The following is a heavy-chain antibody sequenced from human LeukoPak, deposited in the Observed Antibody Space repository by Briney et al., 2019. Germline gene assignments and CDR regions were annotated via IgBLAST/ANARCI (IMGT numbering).Heavy chain of an antibody. CDR3: ARDGITMRILEY. CDR2: MTSSSIYK. CDR1: GFTFSRYN. J-gene: IGHJ4*02. V-gene: IGHV3-21*01. Sequence: GGSLRLSCATSGFTFSRYNMNWVRQAPGKGLEWVSSMTSSSIYKYYADSMKGRFTISRDNAKNSLYLQMDSLRAEDTAVYYCARDGITMRILEYWGQGTLVTVSS. D-gene: IGHD3-10*01.